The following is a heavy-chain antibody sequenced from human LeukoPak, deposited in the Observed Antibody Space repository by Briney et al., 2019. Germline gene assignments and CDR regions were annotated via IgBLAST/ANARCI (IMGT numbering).Heavy chain of an antibody. CDR3: AGSSADYGGNSGDDAFDI. CDR2: IFHSENT. J-gene: IGHJ3*02. V-gene: IGHV4-38-2*02. D-gene: IGHD4-23*01. Sequence: SETLSLTCTVSGYSIRSGHYWGWIRQPPGEGLEGIGNIFHSENTYYNPSLKSRVTISVDTSKNQFSLRLSSVTAADTAVYYCAGSSADYGGNSGDDAFDIWGQGTMVTVSS. CDR1: GYSIRSGHY.